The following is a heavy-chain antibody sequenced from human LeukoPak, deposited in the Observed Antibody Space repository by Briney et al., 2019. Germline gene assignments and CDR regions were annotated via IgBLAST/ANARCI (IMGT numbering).Heavy chain of an antibody. CDR1: GITLSNYG. V-gene: IGHV3-23*01. CDR3: AKRGVVIRVILVGFHKEAYYFDS. CDR2: ISDSGGRT. D-gene: IGHD3-22*01. Sequence: GGSLRLSCAVSGITLSNYGMSWVRQAPGKGLEWFAGISDSGGRTNYADSVKGRFPISRDNPKNTLYLQMNSLRAEDTAVYFCAKRGVVIRVILVGFHKEAYYFDSWGQGALVTVSS. J-gene: IGHJ4*02.